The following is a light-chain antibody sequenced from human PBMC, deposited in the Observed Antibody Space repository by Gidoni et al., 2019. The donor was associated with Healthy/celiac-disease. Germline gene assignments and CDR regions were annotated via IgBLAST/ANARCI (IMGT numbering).Light chain of an antibody. CDR1: KLGEKY. Sequence: SSELTQPPSVSVSQGQTASITCPGDKLGEKYACWSQQKPGQSPVLVIYQDSKRPSGIPERFSGSNSGNTATLTISGTQAMDEADYYCQAWDSSTVVFGGGTKLTVL. V-gene: IGLV3-1*01. CDR2: QDS. CDR3: QAWDSSTVV. J-gene: IGLJ2*01.